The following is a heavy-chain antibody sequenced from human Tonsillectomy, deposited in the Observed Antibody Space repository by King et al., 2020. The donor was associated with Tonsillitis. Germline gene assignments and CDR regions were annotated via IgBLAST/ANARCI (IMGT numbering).Heavy chain of an antibody. J-gene: IGHJ4*02. CDR2: IYPGDSDT. CDR1: GYSFTSYW. D-gene: IGHD1-7*01. Sequence: QLVQSGAEMKMPGESLKISCKGSGYSFTSYWIAWVRQMPGKGLEWMGVIYPGDSDTRYHPSFQGLVTISADKSVTTAYLQLTSLKASDSAIYYCARQHGLELYAHFDYWGQGTLVTVSS. CDR3: ARQHGLELYAHFDY. V-gene: IGHV5-51*01.